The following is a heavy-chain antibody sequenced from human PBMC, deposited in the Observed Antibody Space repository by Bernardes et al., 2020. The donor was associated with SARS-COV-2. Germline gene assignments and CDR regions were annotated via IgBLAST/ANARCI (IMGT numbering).Heavy chain of an antibody. CDR2: ISTYNGDT. Sequence: ASVKVSCKASGYTLNRYGISWVRQAPGQGLEWMGWISTYNGDTNYAQNFQGRVTMTTDTSTSTAYMEMRNLRSDDTAVYYCARSPGQWLAAHLDSWGPGTLVSVSS. CDR1: GYTLNRYG. D-gene: IGHD6-19*01. V-gene: IGHV1-18*01. J-gene: IGHJ4*02. CDR3: ARSPGQWLAAHLDS.